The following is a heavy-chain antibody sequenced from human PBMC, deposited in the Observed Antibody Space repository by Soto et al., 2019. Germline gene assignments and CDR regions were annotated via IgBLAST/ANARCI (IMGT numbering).Heavy chain of an antibody. CDR1: SGSIGTTNW. J-gene: IGHJ6*02. V-gene: IGHV4-4*02. D-gene: IGHD2-8*01. CDR2: IFHSGNT. Sequence: QVQLQESGPGLVKPSGTLSLTCAVSSGSIGTTNWWSWVRQTPGKGLEWIGEIFHSGNTYYNPSLASRVTISVDTSQNQSSLNLSSVTAADMAVYYCARRTWGMDVWGQGTTVTVSS. CDR3: ARRTWGMDV.